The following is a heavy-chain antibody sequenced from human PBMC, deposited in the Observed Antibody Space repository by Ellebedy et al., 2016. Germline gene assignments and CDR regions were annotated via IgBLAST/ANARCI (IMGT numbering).Heavy chain of an antibody. CDR2: ISWNSGSI. CDR1: GFTFSSYS. D-gene: IGHD1-7*01. V-gene: IGHV3-9*01. J-gene: IGHJ4*02. Sequence: SLKISCAASGFTFSSYSMHWVRQAPGKGLEWVSGISWNSGSIGYADSVKGRFTISRDNAKNSLYLQMNSLRAEDTAVYYCARGSGTMTGWGQGTLVTVSS. CDR3: ARGSGTMTG.